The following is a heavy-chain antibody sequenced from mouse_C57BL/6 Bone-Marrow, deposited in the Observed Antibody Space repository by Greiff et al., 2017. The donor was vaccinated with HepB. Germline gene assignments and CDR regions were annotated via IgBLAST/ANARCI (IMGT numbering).Heavy chain of an antibody. D-gene: IGHD1-3*01. CDR1: GFTFSSYT. CDR2: ISGGGGNT. Sequence: EVQLMESGGGLVKPGGSLKLSCAASGFTFSSYTMSWVRQTPEKRLEWVATISGGGGNTYYTDSVKGRFTISRDTAKNTLYLQMSSLRSEDTALYYSARPTHSGYAMDCWGQGTSVTVSS. J-gene: IGHJ4*01. V-gene: IGHV5-9*01. CDR3: ARPTHSGYAMDC.